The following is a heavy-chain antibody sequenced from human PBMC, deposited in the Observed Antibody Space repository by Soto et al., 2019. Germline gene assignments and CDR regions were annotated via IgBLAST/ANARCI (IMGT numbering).Heavy chain of an antibody. V-gene: IGHV3-30*18. CDR1: GFTFSSYG. J-gene: IGHJ4*02. CDR3: AKDQGARYFDWLLSPATYFDY. Sequence: PGGSLRLSCAASGFTFSSYGMHWVRQAPGKGLEWVAVISYDGSNKYYADSVKGRFTISRDNSKNTLYLQMNSLRAEDTAVYYCAKDQGARYFDWLLSPATYFDYWGQGTLVTVSS. D-gene: IGHD3-9*01. CDR2: ISYDGSNK.